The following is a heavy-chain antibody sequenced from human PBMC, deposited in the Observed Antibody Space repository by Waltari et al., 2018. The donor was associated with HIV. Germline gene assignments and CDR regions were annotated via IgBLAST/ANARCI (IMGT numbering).Heavy chain of an antibody. J-gene: IGHJ5*02. V-gene: IGHV1-69*04. CDR1: GGTFSSYA. CDR2: IIPILGIA. CDR3: ARDHESDDWFDP. Sequence: QVQLVQSGAEVKKPGSSVKVSCKASGGTFSSYAISWVRQAPGQGLEWIGRIIPILGIANYAQKFQGRVTITADKSTSTAYMELSSLRSEDTAVYYCARDHESDDWFDPWGQGTLVTVSS.